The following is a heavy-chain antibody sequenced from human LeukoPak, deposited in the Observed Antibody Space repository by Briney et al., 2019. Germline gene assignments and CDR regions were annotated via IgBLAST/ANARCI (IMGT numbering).Heavy chain of an antibody. CDR1: GFTFSDYT. CDR3: ARPQVNDYGDCGI. V-gene: IGHV3-48*04. Sequence: GGSLRLSCAASGFTFSDYTMNWVRQAPGKGLEWVSYISVSSATVFYADSVKGRFTISRDNAKNSLLLQMNSLRAEDTAVYYCARPQVNDYGDCGIWGQGTMVAVSS. CDR2: ISVSSATV. D-gene: IGHD4-17*01. J-gene: IGHJ3*02.